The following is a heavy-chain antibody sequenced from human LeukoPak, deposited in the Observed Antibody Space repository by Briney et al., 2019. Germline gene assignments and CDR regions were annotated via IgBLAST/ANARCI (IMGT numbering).Heavy chain of an antibody. J-gene: IGHJ4*02. CDR1: GFTFSSYS. Sequence: QPGGSLRLSRAASGFTFSSYSMNWARQAPGKGLEWISYISSSSNTIDYADSVKGRFTISRDNAKNSLYIQMNSLRAEDTAVDYCARGGTGDRLGYLGQGSLVTVSS. CDR2: ISSSSNTI. D-gene: IGHD7-27*01. CDR3: ARGGTGDRLGY. V-gene: IGHV3-48*01.